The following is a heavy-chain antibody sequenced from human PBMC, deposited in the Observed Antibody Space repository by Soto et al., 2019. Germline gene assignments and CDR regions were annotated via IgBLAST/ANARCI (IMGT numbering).Heavy chain of an antibody. V-gene: IGHV3-15*01. J-gene: IGHJ6*02. D-gene: IGHD2-2*01. Sequence: GGSLRLSCAASGFTFSNAWMSWVRQAPGKGLEWVGRIKSKTDGGTPTYYADSVKGRFTISRDNSGNTLFLEMYSLRAEDTAVYYCARYIPGVRYYGMDVWGQGTTVTVSS. CDR2: IKSKTDGGTPT. CDR1: GFTFSNAW. CDR3: ARYIPGVRYYGMDV.